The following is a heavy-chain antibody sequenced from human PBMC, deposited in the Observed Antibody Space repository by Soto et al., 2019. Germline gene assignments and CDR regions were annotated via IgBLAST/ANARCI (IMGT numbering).Heavy chain of an antibody. D-gene: IGHD3-16*01. Sequence: PSQTLSLTCAISGDSVSSNDATWDWIRQSPSRGLEWLGRTYYRSRWQTDYAISVKSRISINPDTSNNQVSLQLTSVTAADTAIYYCVRHFLTAYMVYYLDFWGQGTLVTVSS. CDR1: GDSVSSNDAT. J-gene: IGHJ4*02. CDR3: VRHFLTAYMVYYLDF. CDR2: TYYRSRWQT. V-gene: IGHV6-1*01.